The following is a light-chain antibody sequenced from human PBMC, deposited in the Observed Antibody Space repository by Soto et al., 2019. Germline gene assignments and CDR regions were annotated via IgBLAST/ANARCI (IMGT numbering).Light chain of an antibody. CDR2: AAS. V-gene: IGKV1-9*01. CDR1: QGISSY. CDR3: QQLNSYPRT. Sequence: DIQLTQSPSFLSASVGDRVTITCRASQGISSYLAWYQQKPGKAPKLLIYAASTLQSGVPSRFSGSGSGTEFTRTIGSLQPEDFATYYYQQLNSYPRTFGQGTKVEIK. J-gene: IGKJ1*01.